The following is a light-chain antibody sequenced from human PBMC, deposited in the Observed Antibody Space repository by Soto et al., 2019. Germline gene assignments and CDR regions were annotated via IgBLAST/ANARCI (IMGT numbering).Light chain of an antibody. CDR3: SSYTSGSTLV. Sequence: QSALTQPASVSGSPGQSITISCTGTSSDVGGYNYVSWYQQHPGKAPKLMIYDVSNRPSGVSNRFSGSKSGNTASLTISGLQAEDEADYYGSSYTSGSTLVFGGGTQLTVL. V-gene: IGLV2-14*01. CDR2: DVS. J-gene: IGLJ2*01. CDR1: SSDVGGYNY.